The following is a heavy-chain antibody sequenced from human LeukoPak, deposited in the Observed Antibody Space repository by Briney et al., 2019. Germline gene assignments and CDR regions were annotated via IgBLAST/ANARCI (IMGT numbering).Heavy chain of an antibody. CDR3: AKDAGASSAFFDL. CDR1: GFTFTDYG. J-gene: IGHJ4*02. Sequence: GGSLRLSCAAAGFTFTDYGMSWVRQAPGKGLEWVSTINNSGGNTHYADSVKGQFTISRDNSKHTLYLQMNSLTDEDTAIYYCAKDAGASSAFFDLWGQGTLVTVTS. V-gene: IGHV3-23*01. CDR2: INNSGGNT. D-gene: IGHD2-8*02.